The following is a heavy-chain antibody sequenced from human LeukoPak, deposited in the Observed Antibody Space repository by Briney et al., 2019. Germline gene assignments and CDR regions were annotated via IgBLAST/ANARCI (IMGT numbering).Heavy chain of an antibody. D-gene: IGHD3-10*02. V-gene: IGHV3-23*01. Sequence: GGALRLSCAPSGFTFHTYAMAWVRQPPGMGLDRVSSISGGGGGTYYAHSVKGSFTVSRDNANNTLYLQMNGLTAADTAFYYCVNVRGVGTHIWLLPWDLWGQGTLVTVSS. CDR2: ISGGGGGT. CDR1: GFTFHTYA. CDR3: VNVRGVGTHIWLLPWDL. J-gene: IGHJ1*01.